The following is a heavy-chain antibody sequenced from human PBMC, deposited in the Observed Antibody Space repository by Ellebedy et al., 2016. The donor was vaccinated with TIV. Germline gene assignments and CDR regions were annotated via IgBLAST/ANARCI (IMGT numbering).Heavy chain of an antibody. J-gene: IGHJ4*02. V-gene: IGHV3-33*01. D-gene: IGHD6-13*01. CDR3: ARDFSSSWYWGLHY. CDR1: GFTFSSYG. Sequence: PGGSLRLSCAASGFTFSSYGMHWVRQAPGKGLEWVAVIWYDGSNKYSADSVKGRFTISRDNSKNTLYLQMNSLRAEDTAVYYCARDFSSSWYWGLHYWGQGTLVTVSS. CDR2: IWYDGSNK.